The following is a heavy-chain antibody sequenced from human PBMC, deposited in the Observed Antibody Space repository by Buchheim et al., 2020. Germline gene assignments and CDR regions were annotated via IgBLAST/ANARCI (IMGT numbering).Heavy chain of an antibody. CDR2: IFHNGEV. CDR3: ARESTVNSHYMDI. V-gene: IGHV4-31*03. Sequence: QVKLQETGPGLIKPSQALSLTCTVSGDSISRGGYYWTWVRQHPGKGLEWIGYIFHNGEVSYNPSLNSRLIITVDKSQNQFSLRLSSVTAADTAVYFCARESTVNSHYMDIWGKGTT. J-gene: IGHJ6*03. D-gene: IGHD4-11*01. CDR1: GDSISRGGYY.